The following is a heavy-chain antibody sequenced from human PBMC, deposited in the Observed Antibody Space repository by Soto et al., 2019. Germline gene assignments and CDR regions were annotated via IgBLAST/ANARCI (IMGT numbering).Heavy chain of an antibody. J-gene: IGHJ4*02. Sequence: GGSLRLSCAASGFTFSNSAMTWVRQALGKGPEWVSSIGRTNNTHYADSVKGRFAIFRDNSQNTLYLQMNSLTAEDTAVYFCAKVDAYSYRTDHWGQGTLVTVSS. V-gene: IGHV3-23*01. D-gene: IGHD3-16*02. CDR2: IGRTNNT. CDR1: GFTFSNSA. CDR3: AKVDAYSYRTDH.